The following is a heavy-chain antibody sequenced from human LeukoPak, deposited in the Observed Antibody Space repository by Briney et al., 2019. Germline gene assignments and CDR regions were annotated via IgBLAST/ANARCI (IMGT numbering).Heavy chain of an antibody. CDR3: ARDRPPYIAVAGTFDY. CDR2: ISSSSSYI. V-gene: IGHV3-21*01. D-gene: IGHD6-19*01. J-gene: IGHJ4*02. CDR1: GFTFSSYS. Sequence: GGSLRLSCAASGFTFSSYSMNWVRQAPGKGLEWVSSISSSSSYIYYADSVKGRFTLSRDNAKNSLYLQMNSLRAEDTAVYYCARDRPPYIAVAGTFDYWGQGTLVTVSS.